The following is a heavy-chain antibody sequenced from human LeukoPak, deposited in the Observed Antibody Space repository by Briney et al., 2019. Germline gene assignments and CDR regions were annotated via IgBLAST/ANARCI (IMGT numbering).Heavy chain of an antibody. CDR3: ARRYSNYFFDY. Sequence: SETLSLTCGVSAYSITSGYHWAWIRQPPGKGLEWIGNIYHSGSTYYNPSLKSRVTISVDTSKNQFSLKLSSVTAADTAVYYCARRYSNYFFDYWGQGTLVTVSS. CDR1: AYSITSGYH. J-gene: IGHJ4*02. CDR2: IYHSGST. V-gene: IGHV4-38-2*01. D-gene: IGHD4-11*01.